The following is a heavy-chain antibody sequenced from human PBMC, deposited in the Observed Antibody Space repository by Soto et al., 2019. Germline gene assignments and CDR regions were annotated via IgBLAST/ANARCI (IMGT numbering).Heavy chain of an antibody. V-gene: IGHV1-46*03. CDR3: VRATAARQRDYSYHYYLHI. D-gene: IGHD6-6*01. J-gene: IGHJ6*03. Sequence: QVQLVQSGAEVTKPGASVKVSCKASGYTLINYYIHWVRQAPGQGLEWMGLINPNGGSTVYAQKFQGRVTLTRDTSTSTVYVELSSLRSDDTAVYFCVRATAARQRDYSYHYYLHIWGKGTTVTVSS. CDR2: INPNGGST. CDR1: GYTLINYY.